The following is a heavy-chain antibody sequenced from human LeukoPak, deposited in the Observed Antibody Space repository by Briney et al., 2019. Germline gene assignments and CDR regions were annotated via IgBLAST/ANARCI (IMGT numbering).Heavy chain of an antibody. CDR3: ARGSEYTSSSGAFDI. Sequence: PSETLSLTCTVSGYPISSGYYWGWIRQPPGKGLEWIGSIYHSGSTYYNPSLKSRVTISVDTSKNQFSLKLSSVTAADTAVYYCARGSEYTSSSGAFDIWGQGTMVSVSS. CDR2: IYHSGST. J-gene: IGHJ3*02. V-gene: IGHV4-38-2*02. CDR1: GYPISSGYY. D-gene: IGHD6-6*01.